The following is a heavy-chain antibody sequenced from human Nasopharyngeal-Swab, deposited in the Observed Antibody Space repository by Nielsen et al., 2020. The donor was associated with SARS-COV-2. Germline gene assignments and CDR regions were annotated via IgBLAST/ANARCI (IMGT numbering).Heavy chain of an antibody. CDR1: GFTSNSYA. Sequence: GRSLRLSCAASGFTSNSYAMSWVRQAPGKGLEWVSAMSGSGGSTYYADSVKGRFTISRANSKNTLYLQMNSLRAEDTALDYCAKRGTTTYYFDYWGQGTLVTVSS. J-gene: IGHJ4*02. V-gene: IGHV3-23*01. CDR3: AKRGTTTYYFDY. D-gene: IGHD1-14*01. CDR2: MSGSGGST.